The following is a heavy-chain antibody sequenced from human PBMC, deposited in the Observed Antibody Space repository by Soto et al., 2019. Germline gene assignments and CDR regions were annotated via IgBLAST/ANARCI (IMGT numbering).Heavy chain of an antibody. CDR1: GFTLGSYH. CDR3: ARDGSTGTTNYHYAMDV. CDR2: IDAGGDII. Sequence: PGGSLRLSCAASGFTLGSYHMDWVRQAPGKGLEWVSFIDAGGDIIFYADSVKGRFTISRDSAKNSPYLQMDSLRAEDTAVYYCARDGSTGTTNYHYAMDVWGQGTTVTVSS. J-gene: IGHJ6*02. V-gene: IGHV3-48*03. D-gene: IGHD4-17*01.